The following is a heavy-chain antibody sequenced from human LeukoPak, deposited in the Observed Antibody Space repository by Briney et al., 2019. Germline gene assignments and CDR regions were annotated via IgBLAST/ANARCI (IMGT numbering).Heavy chain of an antibody. Sequence: SETLSLTCSVSGHSISHGYQWVWIRQPPGKGLEWIGSLSHSGNAYYNPSLMSRVTIFGDTSKNDFSLMMTPVTAADTALYFCARGGRSFYYMDVWGRGTKVTVFS. J-gene: IGHJ6*03. CDR2: LSHSGNA. D-gene: IGHD1-26*01. CDR3: ARGGRSFYYMDV. CDR1: GHSISHGYQ. V-gene: IGHV4-38-2*02.